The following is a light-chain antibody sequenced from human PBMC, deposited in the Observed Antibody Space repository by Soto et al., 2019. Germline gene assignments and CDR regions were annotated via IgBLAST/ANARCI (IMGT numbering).Light chain of an antibody. V-gene: IGKV3-15*01. J-gene: IGKJ3*01. Sequence: EIVMTQSPATLSVAPGERVTLSCRASQGVSRKLAWYQHKSGQAPRLLISGASAGATGIPARFSGSGSGTEFTLTISSLQSEDFAVYFCQQYGRSPVTFGPGTKVDIK. CDR2: GAS. CDR3: QQYGRSPVT. CDR1: QGVSRK.